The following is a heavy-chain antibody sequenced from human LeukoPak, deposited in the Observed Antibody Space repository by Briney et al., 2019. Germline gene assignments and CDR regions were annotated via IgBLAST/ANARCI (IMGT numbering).Heavy chain of an antibody. Sequence: SETLSLTCSVSGVSISSGSNYWGWIRQPPGKTLEWIGSIYSSGSTYYNPSLKSRVIILFDTAKNHFSLNLSSVTAADTAVYYCAVPGIAAAAGAFDIWGQGTMVTVSS. D-gene: IGHD6-13*01. CDR3: AVPGIAAAAGAFDI. CDR2: IYSSGST. J-gene: IGHJ3*02. V-gene: IGHV4-39*07. CDR1: GVSISSGSNY.